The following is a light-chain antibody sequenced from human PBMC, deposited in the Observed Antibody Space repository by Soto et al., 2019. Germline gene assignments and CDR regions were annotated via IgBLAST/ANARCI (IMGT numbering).Light chain of an antibody. V-gene: IGKV3-20*01. CDR1: QSVSSTY. CDR3: HQYGSSPWT. Sequence: EIVLTQSPGTLSLSPGERATLSCRASQSVSSTYLAWYQQKPGQAPRLLIYGASSRATGIPDRFSGSGSGTDFTLTISRLEPEDFSVYYCHQYGSSPWTFCQGTKVEIK. J-gene: IGKJ1*01. CDR2: GAS.